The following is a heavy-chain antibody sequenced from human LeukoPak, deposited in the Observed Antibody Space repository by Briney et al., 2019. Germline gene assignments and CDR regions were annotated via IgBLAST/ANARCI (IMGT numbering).Heavy chain of an antibody. CDR1: GGSFSGYY. CDR3: ARGKYCSSTSCYPPYYYYGMDV. D-gene: IGHD2-2*01. V-gene: IGHV4-34*01. Sequence: SETLSLTCAVCGGSFSGYYWSWIRQPPGKGLEWIGEINHSGSTNYNPSLKSRVTISVDTSKNQFSLKLSSVTAADTAVYYCARGKYCSSTSCYPPYYYYGMDVWGQGTRSPSP. CDR2: INHSGST. J-gene: IGHJ6*02.